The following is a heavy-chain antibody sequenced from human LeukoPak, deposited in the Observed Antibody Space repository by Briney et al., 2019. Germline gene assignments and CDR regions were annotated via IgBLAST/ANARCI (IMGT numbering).Heavy chain of an antibody. CDR1: GGSFSGYY. CDR3: ARDDSSGYPFDY. D-gene: IGHD3-22*01. J-gene: IGHJ4*02. Sequence: SETLSLTCAVYGGSFSGYYWTWIRQPPGKGLEWIGEINHGGSPNYNPSLKSRLTISVDRSKNQFSLKLSSVTAADTAVYYCARDDSSGYPFDYWAREPWSPSPQ. CDR2: INHGGSP. V-gene: IGHV4-34*01.